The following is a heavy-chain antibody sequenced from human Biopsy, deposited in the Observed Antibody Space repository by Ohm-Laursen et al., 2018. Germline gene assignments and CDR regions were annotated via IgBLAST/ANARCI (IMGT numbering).Heavy chain of an antibody. J-gene: IGHJ4*02. V-gene: IGHV4-31*03. CDR3: ARLGSGDYFPTFFDF. Sequence: SQTLSLTCTVSGVSINGGRYYWNWIRHHPGKGLAWIGNIFYSANTYYNPSLKSRVTISVDTSKNQFSLKLCSVTAADTAVYYCARLGSGDYFPTFFDFWGQGALVTVSS. CDR2: IFYSANT. CDR1: GVSINGGRYY. D-gene: IGHD5-12*01.